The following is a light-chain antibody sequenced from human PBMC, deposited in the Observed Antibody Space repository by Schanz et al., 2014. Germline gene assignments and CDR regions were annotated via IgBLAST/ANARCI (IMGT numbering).Light chain of an antibody. Sequence: QSALTQPASVSGSPGQSITISCTGTSSDVGGYKYVSWYQQYPGKAPKVMIYDVSNRPAGVSNRFSASKSGNTASLTISGLQAEDEADYYCGSYTSSSTLVFGGGTKLTVL. CDR1: SSDVGGYKY. CDR2: DVS. V-gene: IGLV2-14*01. J-gene: IGLJ2*01. CDR3: GSYTSSSTLV.